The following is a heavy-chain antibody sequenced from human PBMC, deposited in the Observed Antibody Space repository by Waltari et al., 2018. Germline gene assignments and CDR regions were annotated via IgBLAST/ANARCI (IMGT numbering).Heavy chain of an antibody. J-gene: IGHJ4*02. D-gene: IGHD3-3*01. CDR1: GCSFSSYG. Sequence: EVQLVESGGGLGKPGGSLRLSCAASGCSFSSYGMNWVRPAPGKGLDWVSSITAGSSYIDSADPVKGRFTISRDNAENSLYLQMTGLRAEDTAIYYCARTSSPTMFGVVLDYWGQGALVTVSS. CDR3: ARTSSPTMFGVVLDY. V-gene: IGHV3-21*01. CDR2: ITAGSSYI.